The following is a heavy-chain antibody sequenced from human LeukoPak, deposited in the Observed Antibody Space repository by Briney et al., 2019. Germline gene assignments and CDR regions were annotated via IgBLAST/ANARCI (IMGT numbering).Heavy chain of an antibody. Sequence: PGGSLRLSCAASGFTFRSYDMTWVRQAPGKGLEWVSGISGSGGGGSTYYADSVKGRFNISRDNSKNTLYLQMASLRAEDTALYYCAKMSYSTGWYVDYWGQGTLVTVSS. V-gene: IGHV3-23*01. CDR2: ISGSGGGGST. CDR3: AKMSYSTGWYVDY. CDR1: GFTFRSYD. D-gene: IGHD6-19*01. J-gene: IGHJ4*02.